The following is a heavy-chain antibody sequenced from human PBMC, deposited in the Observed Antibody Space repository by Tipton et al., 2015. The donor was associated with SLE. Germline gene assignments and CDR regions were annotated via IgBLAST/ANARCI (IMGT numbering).Heavy chain of an antibody. Sequence: QSGPEVKKPGSSVKVSCKASGGTFSSYAISWVRQAPGQGLEWMGGIIPIFDTVNYAQKFQGRVMITADESTNTAYMELSSLRSEDTALYYCARGDIVVVVAASSGAFDIWGQGTMVTVSS. D-gene: IGHD2-15*01. J-gene: IGHJ3*02. CDR1: GGTFSSYA. CDR2: IIPIFDTV. CDR3: ARGDIVVVVAASSGAFDI. V-gene: IGHV1-69*01.